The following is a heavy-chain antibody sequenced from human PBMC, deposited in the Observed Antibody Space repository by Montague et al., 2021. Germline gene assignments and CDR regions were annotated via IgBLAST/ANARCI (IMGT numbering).Heavy chain of an antibody. CDR2: IYYSCNS. V-gene: IGHV4-39*07. CDR1: GASITSYIYY. J-gene: IGHJ5*02. Sequence: SETLSLTCTVSGASITSYIYYWAWTRQSPGKGLAWIGCIYYSCNSFYQPSPKSRITMAVDTSKNQFSLKLSSVTAADTTIYYCARVFSSWYVGWFDPWGQVTLVTVA. D-gene: IGHD6-13*01. CDR3: ARVFSSWYVGWFDP.